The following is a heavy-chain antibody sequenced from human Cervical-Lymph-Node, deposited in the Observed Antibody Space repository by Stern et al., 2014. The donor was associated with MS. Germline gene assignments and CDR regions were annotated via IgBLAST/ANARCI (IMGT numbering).Heavy chain of an antibody. CDR3: ASAYSSSHYYFDY. V-gene: IGHV3-33*01. Sequence: VQLVESGGGVVQPGRSLRLSCAASGFSFSRYAMHWVRQAPGKGLEWAALIWYDGSNPNYADSVTGRFTISRDNFKNTLYLQMNSLRAEDTAVYYCASAYSSSHYYFDYWGQGTLVTVSS. CDR1: GFSFSRYA. D-gene: IGHD6-13*01. CDR2: IWYDGSNP. J-gene: IGHJ4*02.